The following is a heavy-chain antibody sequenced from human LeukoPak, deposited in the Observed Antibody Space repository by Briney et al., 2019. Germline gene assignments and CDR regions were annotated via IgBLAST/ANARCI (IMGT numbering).Heavy chain of an antibody. D-gene: IGHD3-3*01. CDR3: TPAGFFGVVNMYYFDY. CDR2: IRGKSGGGTT. Sequence: GGSLRLSCAASGFTFSSYAMSWVRQAPGKGLEWLGRIRGKSGGGTTDYAPHVKGRFTISRDDSKDTLYLQMNSLKTEDTAVYHCTPAGFFGVVNMYYFDYWGQGTLVTVSS. V-gene: IGHV3-15*01. J-gene: IGHJ4*02. CDR1: GFTFSSYA.